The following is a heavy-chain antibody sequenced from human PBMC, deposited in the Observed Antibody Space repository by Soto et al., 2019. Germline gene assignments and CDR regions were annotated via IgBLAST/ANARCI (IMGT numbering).Heavy chain of an antibody. Sequence: PSETLSLTCTVSGDSISTXYWSWIRQPPGKGLQWIGYIFYSGGTAYNPSLKSRVTISLDMSKKQISLKLSSVTTADTATYFCARLQLVQKVIDYWGQGTLVTVSS. J-gene: IGHJ4*02. CDR3: ARLQLVQKVIDY. D-gene: IGHD1-1*01. V-gene: IGHV4-59*01. CDR1: GDSISTXY. CDR2: IFYSGGT.